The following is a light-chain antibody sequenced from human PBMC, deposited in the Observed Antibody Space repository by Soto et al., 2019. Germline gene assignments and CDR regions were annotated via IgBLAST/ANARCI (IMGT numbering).Light chain of an antibody. CDR1: QSVSSSY. J-gene: IGKJ5*01. Sequence: EIVLTQSPATLSVSPGERATLSCRTSQSVSSSYLAWYQQQPGQAPRLLIYGASSRATGIPDRFSGSGSGTDFTLTISRLEPEDFAVYYCQQYGSSSITFGQGTRLEIK. CDR2: GAS. CDR3: QQYGSSSIT. V-gene: IGKV3-20*01.